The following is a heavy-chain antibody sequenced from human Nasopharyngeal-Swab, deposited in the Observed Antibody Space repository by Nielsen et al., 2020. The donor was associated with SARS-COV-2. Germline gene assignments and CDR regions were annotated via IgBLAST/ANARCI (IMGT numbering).Heavy chain of an antibody. D-gene: IGHD3-3*01. CDR3: ARAIRITIFGVVASFDY. V-gene: IGHV4-59*01. Sequence: GSLRFSCTVSGGSISSYYWSWIRQPPGKGLEWIGYIYYSGSTNYNPSLKSRVTISVDTSKNQFSLKLSSVTAADTAVYYCARAIRITIFGVVASFDYWGQGTLVTVSS. J-gene: IGHJ4*02. CDR2: IYYSGST. CDR1: GGSISSYY.